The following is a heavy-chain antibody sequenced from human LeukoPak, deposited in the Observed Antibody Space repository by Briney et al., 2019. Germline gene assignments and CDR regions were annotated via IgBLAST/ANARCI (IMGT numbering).Heavy chain of an antibody. Sequence: SQTLSLTRAISGDSVSSNSAAWNWLRQPPSRGLEWLGRTCYRSKWYNDYAVSVKSRITIYPDTSKNQFYLQLNSVTHQDTAVYYCAREEQQLAFGLGYYYYMDGWGKGTTVTISS. V-gene: IGHV6-1*01. CDR2: TCYRSKWYN. J-gene: IGHJ6*03. CDR1: GDSVSSNSAA. D-gene: IGHD6-13*01. CDR3: AREEQQLAFGLGYYYYMDG.